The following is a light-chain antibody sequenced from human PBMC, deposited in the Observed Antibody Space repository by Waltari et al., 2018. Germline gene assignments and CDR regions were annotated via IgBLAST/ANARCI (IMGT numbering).Light chain of an antibody. J-gene: IGLJ2*01. Sequence: SFELTQPPSVSVSPGQTARITCSGAVLPKQYDHWYQQRPGQAPLLIIYKDTERPSGIPERFSGSSSGTTVTLTISGVLAEDEADYHCQSADSSGAYVVFGGGTKLTVL. CDR1: VLPKQY. CDR2: KDT. CDR3: QSADSSGAYVV. V-gene: IGLV3-25*03.